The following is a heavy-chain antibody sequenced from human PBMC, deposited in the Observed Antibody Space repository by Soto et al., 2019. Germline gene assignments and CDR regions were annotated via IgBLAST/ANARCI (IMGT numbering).Heavy chain of an antibody. Sequence: PSETLSLTCTVSGGSVSSANYYWGWIRQPPGKGLEWIGSIYYSGNTNYNPSLNSRVTISVDTSKNQFSLRLSSVTAADTAVYYCARDSGSCYHVYYFDYWGQGTLVTVSS. V-gene: IGHV4-61*01. J-gene: IGHJ4*02. D-gene: IGHD1-26*01. CDR1: GGSVSSANYY. CDR2: IYYSGNT. CDR3: ARDSGSCYHVYYFDY.